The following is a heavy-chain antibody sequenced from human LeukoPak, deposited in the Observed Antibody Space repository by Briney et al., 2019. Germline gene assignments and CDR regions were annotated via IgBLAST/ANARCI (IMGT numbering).Heavy chain of an antibody. CDR2: IYYSGST. J-gene: IGHJ4*02. D-gene: IGHD6-19*01. Sequence: PSETLSLTCTVSGVSISSYYWSWIRQPPGKGLEWIGYIYYSGSTNYNPSLKSRVTISVDTSKNQFSLKLSSVTAADTAVYYCARFHYSSIDYWGQGTLVTVSS. CDR3: ARFHYSSIDY. V-gene: IGHV4-59*01. CDR1: GVSISSYY.